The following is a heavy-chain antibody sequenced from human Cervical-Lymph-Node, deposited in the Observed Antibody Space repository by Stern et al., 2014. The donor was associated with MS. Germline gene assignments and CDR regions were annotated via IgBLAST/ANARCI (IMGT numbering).Heavy chain of an antibody. Sequence: VQLVQSGPGLVKSSETLSLNCTVSGGSISSYYWSWIRQPPGKGLEWIGYIYYGSTNYNPSFKSRVTISVDSAKNQFSLQLNSVTAADTAMYYCATQHSSGWFAFDIWGQGTMVTVSS. CDR3: ATQHSSGWFAFDI. D-gene: IGHD6-19*01. J-gene: IGHJ3*02. CDR1: GGSISSYY. V-gene: IGHV4-59*08. CDR2: IYYGST.